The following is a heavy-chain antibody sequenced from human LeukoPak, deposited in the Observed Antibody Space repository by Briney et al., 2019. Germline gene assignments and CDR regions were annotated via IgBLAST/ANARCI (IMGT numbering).Heavy chain of an antibody. Sequence: ASVKVSCKVSGYTLTELSMHWVRQAPGKGLEWMGGFDPEDGETIYAQKFQGRVTMTEDTSTDTAYMELSSLRSEDTAMYYCATSLVVVPAATGGEYYYYGMDVWGKGTTVTVSS. CDR3: ATSLVVVPAATGGEYYYYGMDV. V-gene: IGHV1-24*01. J-gene: IGHJ6*04. D-gene: IGHD2-2*01. CDR2: FDPEDGET. CDR1: GYTLTELS.